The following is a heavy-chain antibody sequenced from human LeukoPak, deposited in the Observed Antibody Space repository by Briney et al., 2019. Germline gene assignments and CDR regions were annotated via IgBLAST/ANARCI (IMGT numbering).Heavy chain of an antibody. CDR1: GYSFTSYW. CDR2: NYPGDSDT. CDR3: ARGGDFWSGYTQYYFAY. J-gene: IGHJ4*02. Sequence: GESLKISCKGSGYSFTSYWIGLVRQIPGKGLEMMGINYPGDSDTIYSPAFQGTVTISAAQSLSTAYLQWSSLKASDTAMYSCARGGDFWSGYTQYYFAYWGQGTLVTVYS. D-gene: IGHD3-3*01. V-gene: IGHV5-51*01.